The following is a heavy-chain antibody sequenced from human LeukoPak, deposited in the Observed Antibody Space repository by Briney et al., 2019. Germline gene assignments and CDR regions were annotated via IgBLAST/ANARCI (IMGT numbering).Heavy chain of an antibody. J-gene: IGHJ4*02. Sequence: ASVKVSCKASGGTFSSYAISWVRQAPGQGLEWMGWISAYNGNTNYAQKLQGRVTMTTDTSTSTAYMELRSLRSDDTAVYYCARAVRQWLPQDDYWGQGTLVTVSS. CDR1: GGTFSSYA. V-gene: IGHV1-18*01. CDR2: ISAYNGNT. D-gene: IGHD6-19*01. CDR3: ARAVRQWLPQDDY.